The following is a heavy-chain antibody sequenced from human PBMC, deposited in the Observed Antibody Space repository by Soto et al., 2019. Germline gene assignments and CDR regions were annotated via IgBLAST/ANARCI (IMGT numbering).Heavy chain of an antibody. V-gene: IGHV3-30*03. CDR3: ATGITVPGLDY. Sequence: QVQLVESGGGVVQPGRSLRLSCAASGVSFSDYGMHWVRQAPGKGLEWVAVISYDGSNKNYVGSVKGRFTISRDNSKNTVYLQMNSLRVEDTAMYYCATGITVPGLDYWGQGTLVTVSS. CDR1: GVSFSDYG. CDR2: ISYDGSNK. D-gene: IGHD6-19*01. J-gene: IGHJ4*02.